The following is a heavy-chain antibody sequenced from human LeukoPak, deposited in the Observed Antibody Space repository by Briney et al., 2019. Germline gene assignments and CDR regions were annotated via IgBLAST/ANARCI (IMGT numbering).Heavy chain of an antibody. Sequence: KSSQTLSLTCTVSGGSISRGDYYWGWTRHPPGKGLGWIGYIYYSGSTYYNPSLKSRVTISVDTSKNQFSLKLSSVTAADTAVYYCARYSGYDDGYDYWGQGTLVTVSS. CDR1: GGSISRGDYY. V-gene: IGHV4-30-4*01. J-gene: IGHJ4*02. D-gene: IGHD5-12*01. CDR3: ARYSGYDDGYDY. CDR2: IYYSGST.